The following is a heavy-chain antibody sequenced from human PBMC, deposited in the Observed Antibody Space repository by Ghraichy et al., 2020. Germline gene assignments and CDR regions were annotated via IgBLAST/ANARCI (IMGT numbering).Heavy chain of an antibody. CDR2: ISSGGST. V-gene: IGHV3-53*01. CDR1: GFTVSSNY. Sequence: GGSLRLSCAASGFTVSSNYMSWVRQAPGKGLEWVAVISSGGSTYYADSVKGRFTISRDNSKNTLYLQMSSLRAEDTAVYYCARAPDDAFDIWGQGTRVTVSS. J-gene: IGHJ3*02. CDR3: ARAPDDAFDI.